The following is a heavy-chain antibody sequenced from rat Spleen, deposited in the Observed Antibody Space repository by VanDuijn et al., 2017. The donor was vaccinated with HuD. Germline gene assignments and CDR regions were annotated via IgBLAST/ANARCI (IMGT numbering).Heavy chain of an antibody. J-gene: IGHJ3*01. CDR1: GFSLTSYN. Sequence: VQLKESGPDLVQPSQTLSLTCTVSGFSLTSYNVHWVRQPTGNKLEWMGYINSAGNTNYNPSLKSRISISRDPSKNQFFLQVNSLSTEDTATYYCARSEGVHYYLPFADWGQGTLVTVSS. D-gene: IGHD1-11*01. CDR2: INSAGNT. V-gene: IGHV3-3*01. CDR3: ARSEGVHYYLPFAD.